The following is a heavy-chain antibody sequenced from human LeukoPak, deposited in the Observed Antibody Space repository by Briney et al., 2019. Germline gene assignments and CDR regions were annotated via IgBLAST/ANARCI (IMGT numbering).Heavy chain of an antibody. CDR2: ISYSGSP. D-gene: IGHD6-19*01. CDR3: ARHEDPIAVAGFYYYYGMDV. V-gene: IGHV4-31*03. CDR1: GASISSGGYY. Sequence: PSQTLSLTCTVSGASISSGGYYWSWIRQHPGKGLEWIGYISYSGSPYYNPSLKSRVTISVDTSKNQFSLKLSSVTAADTAVYYCARHEDPIAVAGFYYYYGMDVWGQGTTVTVSS. J-gene: IGHJ6*02.